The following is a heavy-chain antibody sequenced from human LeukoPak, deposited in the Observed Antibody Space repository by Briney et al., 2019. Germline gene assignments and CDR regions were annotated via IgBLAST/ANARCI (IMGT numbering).Heavy chain of an antibody. V-gene: IGHV4-39*01. J-gene: IGHJ3*02. CDR3: ARYLYDSPGAFDI. CDR1: GGSISSSSYY. CDR2: IYYSGST. Sequence: KASETLSLTCTVSGGSISSSSYYWGWIRQPPGKGLEWIGSIYYSGSTYYNPSLKSRVTISVDTSKNQFSLKLSSVTAADTAVYYCARYLYDSPGAFDIWGQGTMVTVSS. D-gene: IGHD3-3*01.